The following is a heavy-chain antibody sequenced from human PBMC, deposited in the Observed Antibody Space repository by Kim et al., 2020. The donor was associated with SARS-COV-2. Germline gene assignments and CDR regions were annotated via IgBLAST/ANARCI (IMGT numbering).Heavy chain of an antibody. Sequence: ASVKVSCKASGYTFTSYGISWVRQAPGQGLEWMGWISAYNGNTNYAQKLQGRVTMTTDTSTSTAYMELRSLRSDDTAVYYCARDGYYDFWSGSPRGYYYGMDVWGQGTTVTVSS. CDR3: ARDGYYDFWSGSPRGYYYGMDV. CDR1: GYTFTSYG. D-gene: IGHD3-3*01. CDR2: ISAYNGNT. J-gene: IGHJ6*02. V-gene: IGHV1-18*01.